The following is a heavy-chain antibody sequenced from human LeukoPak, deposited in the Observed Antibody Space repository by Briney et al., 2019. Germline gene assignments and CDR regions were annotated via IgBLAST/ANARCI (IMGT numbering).Heavy chain of an antibody. CDR3: ASSPDRRNSRPGMATITVY. CDR2: INPSGGST. CDR1: GYTFTSYY. Sequence: ASVKVSCKASGYTFTSYYMHWVRQAPGQGLEWMGIINPSGGSTSYAQKFQGRVTMTRDTSTSTVYMELSSLRSEDTAVYYCASSPDRRNSRPGMATITVYWGQGTLVTVSS. J-gene: IGHJ4*02. V-gene: IGHV1-46*01. D-gene: IGHD5-24*01.